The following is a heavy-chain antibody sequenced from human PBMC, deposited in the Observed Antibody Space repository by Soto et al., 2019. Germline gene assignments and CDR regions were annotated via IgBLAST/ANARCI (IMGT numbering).Heavy chain of an antibody. CDR2: IIPIFGTA. Sequence: QVQLVQSGAEVKKPGSSVKVSCKASGGTFSSYAISWVRQAPGQGLEWMGGIIPIFGTANYAQKFQGRVTITADVSASTAYMKLSSLGSEDTAVYYCARHLGVAGYNWFDPRGQGTLVTVSS. CDR3: ARHLGVAGYNWFDP. J-gene: IGHJ5*02. V-gene: IGHV1-69*12. CDR1: GGTFSSYA. D-gene: IGHD6-19*01.